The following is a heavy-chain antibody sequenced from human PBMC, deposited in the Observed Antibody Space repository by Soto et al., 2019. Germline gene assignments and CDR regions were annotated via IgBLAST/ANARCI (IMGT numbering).Heavy chain of an antibody. CDR2: ISSSNRTI. Sequence: PGGSLRLSCAASGFTFRSYSINWVRQAPGKGLEWVSYISSSNRTINYADSGKGRFIICRDNAKNSLYLQMHSLRDEDTAVYYCAREGWPLLQTGVDVWGQGTTVTVSS. V-gene: IGHV3-48*02. CDR3: AREGWPLLQTGVDV. CDR1: GFTFRSYS. D-gene: IGHD2-15*01. J-gene: IGHJ6*02.